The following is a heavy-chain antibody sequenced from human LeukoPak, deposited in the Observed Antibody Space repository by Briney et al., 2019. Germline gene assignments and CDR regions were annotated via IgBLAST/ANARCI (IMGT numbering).Heavy chain of an antibody. CDR3: ARGGRHYCSSTSCYLETEAFDI. Sequence: ASVKVSCKASGYTFTSYAMNWVRQAPGQGLEWMGWINTNTRNPTYAQGFTGRFVFLLDTSVSTAYLQISSLKAEDTAAYYCARGGRHYCSSTSCYLETEAFDIWGQGTMVTVSS. CDR1: GYTFTSYA. D-gene: IGHD2-2*01. V-gene: IGHV7-4-1*02. CDR2: INTNTRNP. J-gene: IGHJ3*02.